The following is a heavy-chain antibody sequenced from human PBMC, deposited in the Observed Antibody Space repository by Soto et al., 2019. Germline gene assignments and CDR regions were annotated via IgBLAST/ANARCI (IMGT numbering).Heavy chain of an antibody. D-gene: IGHD1-26*01. V-gene: IGHV1-2*02. CDR1: GYTFTGYY. J-gene: IGHJ6*02. CDR2: INPNSGDT. Sequence: QAQLVQSGTEVKRPGDSVKVSCKASGYTFTGYYVHWVRQAPGQGLEWMGWINPNSGDTYLAQRFQGRVTMNRDTSIGTVYMELRGLTSDDTAEYYCAKGGAIVAAGTRVYLYNAMDVWGQGTTVTVSS. CDR3: AKGGAIVAAGTRVYLYNAMDV.